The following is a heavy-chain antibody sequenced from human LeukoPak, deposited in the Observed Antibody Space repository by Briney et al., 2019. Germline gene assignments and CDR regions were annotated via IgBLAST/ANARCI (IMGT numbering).Heavy chain of an antibody. D-gene: IGHD6-19*01. J-gene: IGHJ4*02. V-gene: IGHV5-51*01. CDR1: GYSFTSYW. CDR3: ARHLEYSSGWYPFDY. CDR2: IYPGESDT. Sequence: GESLKISCKGSGYSFTSYWIGWVRQMPGKGLEWVGIIYPGESDTRYSPSFQGQVTISADKSISTAYLQWSSLKASDTAMYYCARHLEYSSGWYPFDYWGQGTLVTVSS.